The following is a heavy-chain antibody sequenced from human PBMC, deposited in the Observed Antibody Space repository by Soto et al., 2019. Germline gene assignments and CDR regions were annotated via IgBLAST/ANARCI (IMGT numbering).Heavy chain of an antibody. Sequence: ASVKVSCKASGHTFSGYYMHWVRQAPGQGLEWMGWINTLSGDTSFPQKFQGRLAMTRDTSIDTVFMEVSRLTSDDTAIYYCARSLLHVTLPRGNWGQGTLVTVSS. D-gene: IGHD2-2*01. CDR2: INTLSGDT. CDR1: GHTFSGYY. J-gene: IGHJ4*02. CDR3: ARSLLHVTLPRGN. V-gene: IGHV1-2*02.